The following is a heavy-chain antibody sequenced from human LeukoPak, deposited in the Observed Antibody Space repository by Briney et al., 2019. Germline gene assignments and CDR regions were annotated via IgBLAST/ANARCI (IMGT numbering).Heavy chain of an antibody. J-gene: IGHJ6*04. Sequence: GESLRLSCSASGFTFSSYAMYWVRQAPGKGLEYVSAISSNGGTTYYADSVKARFTISRDNSKSTLYLQMSGLRAEDTALYYCVKTSSSSWAYYYYGMDVWGKGTTVTVSS. V-gene: IGHV3-64D*06. CDR2: ISSNGGTT. D-gene: IGHD6-13*01. CDR3: VKTSSSSWAYYYYGMDV. CDR1: GFTFSSYA.